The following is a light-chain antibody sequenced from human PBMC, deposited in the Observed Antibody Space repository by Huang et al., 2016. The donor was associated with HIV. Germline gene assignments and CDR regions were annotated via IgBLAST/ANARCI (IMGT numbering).Light chain of an antibody. Sequence: DIQMTQSPSSLSASVGDRVTITCRASQGISNSLAWYQPKPGKAPKLLLYAASRLESGVPSRFSCSGSGTDYTLTISSLQPEDFATYYCQQYYSTPPLTFGGGTKVEIK. CDR1: QGISNS. CDR2: AAS. J-gene: IGKJ4*01. V-gene: IGKV1-NL1*01. CDR3: QQYYSTPPLT.